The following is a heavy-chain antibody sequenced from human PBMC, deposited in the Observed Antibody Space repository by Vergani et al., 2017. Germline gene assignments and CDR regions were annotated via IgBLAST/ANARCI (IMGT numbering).Heavy chain of an antibody. CDR3: ARSALDEHPLDY. V-gene: IGHV1-18*01. Sequence: QVQLVQSGAEVKQPGASVKVSCTASGYTFTSYGISWVRQAPGQGLEWMGWISATNGNTNYAQKLQGRVTRTTDTSTSTDYMELRILRSDDTAVYYCARSALDEHPLDYWGQGTLVTVSS. CDR2: ISATNGNT. D-gene: IGHD1-1*01. CDR1: GYTFTSYG. J-gene: IGHJ4*02.